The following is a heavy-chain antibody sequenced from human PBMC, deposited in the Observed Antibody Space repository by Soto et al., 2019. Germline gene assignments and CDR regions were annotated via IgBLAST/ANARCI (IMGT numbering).Heavy chain of an antibody. CDR1: GGSISSYY. J-gene: IGHJ3*02. Sequence: SETLSLTCTVSGGSISSYYWSWIRQPPGKGLEWIGYIYYSGSTNYNPSLKSRVTISVDTSKNQFSLKLSSVTAADTSVYYCAGQRRNTYLPADAFDIWGQGTMVTVSS. D-gene: IGHD3-16*01. CDR2: IYYSGST. V-gene: IGHV4-59*08. CDR3: AGQRRNTYLPADAFDI.